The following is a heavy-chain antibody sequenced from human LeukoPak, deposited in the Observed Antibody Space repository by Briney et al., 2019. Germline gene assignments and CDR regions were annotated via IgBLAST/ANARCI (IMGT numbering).Heavy chain of an antibody. CDR3: ASQYYDILTGYYGY. Sequence: ASVKVSCKASGYTFTSYGISWVRQAPGQGLEWMGWISAYNGNTNYAQKLQGRVTMTTDTSTSTAYMELRSLRSDDTAVYYCASQYYDILTGYYGYWGQGTLVTVSS. CDR2: ISAYNGNT. V-gene: IGHV1-18*01. D-gene: IGHD3-9*01. CDR1: GYTFTSYG. J-gene: IGHJ4*02.